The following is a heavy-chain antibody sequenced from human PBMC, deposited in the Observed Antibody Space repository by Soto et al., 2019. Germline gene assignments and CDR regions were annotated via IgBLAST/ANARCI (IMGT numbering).Heavy chain of an antibody. CDR1: GYTFTNYY. CDR3: ARIRDDGHPFDY. V-gene: IGHV1-46*01. J-gene: IGHJ4*02. D-gene: IGHD2-8*01. Sequence: QVQLVQSGAEVKKPGASVKVSCKASGYTFTNYYIHWMRQAPGQGLEWMGIISPSGGSTSDAQKFQGRVTMTRDTSTSTVYMELSSLRSEDTAVYYCARIRDDGHPFDYWGQGTLVTVSS. CDR2: ISPSGGST.